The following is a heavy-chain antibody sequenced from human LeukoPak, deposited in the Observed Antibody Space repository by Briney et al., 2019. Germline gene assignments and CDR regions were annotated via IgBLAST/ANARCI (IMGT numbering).Heavy chain of an antibody. CDR2: INHSGST. D-gene: IGHD5-18*01. CDR1: GGSFSGYY. V-gene: IGHV4-34*01. J-gene: IGHJ4*02. CDR3: ASMGKQLWFL. Sequence: SETLSLTCAVYGGSFSGYYWSWIRQPPGKGLEWIGEINHSGSTNYNPSLKSRVTISVDTSKNQFSLKLSSVTAADTAVYYCASMGKQLWFLWGQGTLVTVSS.